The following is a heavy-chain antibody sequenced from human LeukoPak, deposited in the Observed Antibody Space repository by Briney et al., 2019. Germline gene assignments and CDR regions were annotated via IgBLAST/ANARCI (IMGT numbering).Heavy chain of an antibody. CDR3: ARVFKGC. CDR1: GFTVSSNY. V-gene: IGHV3-21*01. CDR2: ISSSSSYI. J-gene: IGHJ4*02. Sequence: PGGSLRLSCAASGFTVSSNYMSWVRQAPGKGLEWVSSISSSSSYIYYADSVKGRFTISRDNAKNSLYLQMNSLRAEDTAVYYCARVFKGCWGQGTLVTVSS.